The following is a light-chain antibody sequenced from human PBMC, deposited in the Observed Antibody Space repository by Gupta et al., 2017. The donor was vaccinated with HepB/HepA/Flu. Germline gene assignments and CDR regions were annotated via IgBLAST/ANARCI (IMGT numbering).Light chain of an antibody. CDR2: DVT. Sequence: QSALTQPASVSGAPGQSITMPCTGTSSDVGGYNYVPWYQQHPGRAPKLLICDVTNRPSGVSNRFSGSKSGNTASLTISGLQAEDEADYYCSSYTTSNNPVFGTGTRVTVL. J-gene: IGLJ1*01. V-gene: IGLV2-14*03. CDR3: SSYTTSNNPV. CDR1: SSDVGGYNY.